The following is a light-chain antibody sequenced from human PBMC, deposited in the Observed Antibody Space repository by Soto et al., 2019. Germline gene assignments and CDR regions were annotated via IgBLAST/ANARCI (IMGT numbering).Light chain of an antibody. Sequence: EIVLTQSPGTLSLSPGESATLSCRASPSFSNSYLAWYQQKPGQAPKLLIYGASSRATGIPDRFSGAGSGTEFTLTISSLQSEDFAVYYCQQYDNWPGTFGQGTKVDIK. CDR1: PSFSNSY. V-gene: IGKV3-20*01. CDR2: GAS. J-gene: IGKJ1*01. CDR3: QQYDNWPGT.